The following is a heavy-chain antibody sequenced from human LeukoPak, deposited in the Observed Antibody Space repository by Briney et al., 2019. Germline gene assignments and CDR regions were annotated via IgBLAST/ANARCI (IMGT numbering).Heavy chain of an antibody. D-gene: IGHD3-22*01. J-gene: IGHJ4*02. V-gene: IGHV4-31*03. Sequence: SETLSLTCTVSGGSISSGGYYWSWIRQHPGKGLEWIGYIYYSGSTYYNPSLKSRVTISVDTPKNQLSLKLSSVTAADTAVYYCARGRYYYDSSGYYYYFDYWGQGTLVTVSS. CDR2: IYYSGST. CDR3: ARGRYYYDSSGYYYYFDY. CDR1: GGSISSGGYY.